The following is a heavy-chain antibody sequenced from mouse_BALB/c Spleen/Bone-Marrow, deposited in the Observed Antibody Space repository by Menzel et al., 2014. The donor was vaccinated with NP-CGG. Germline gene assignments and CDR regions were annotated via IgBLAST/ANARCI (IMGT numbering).Heavy chain of an antibody. J-gene: IGHJ4*01. V-gene: IGHV5-12-2*01. Sequence: EVMLVESGGGLVQPGGSLKLSCAASGFTFSSYTMSWVRQTPEKRLEWVAYISNGGGSTYYPDTVKGRFTISRDNAKNTLYLHMSSLKSEDSAMYYCARHVGNPYAMDYWGQGTSVTVSS. D-gene: IGHD3-1*01. CDR3: ARHVGNPYAMDY. CDR2: ISNGGGST. CDR1: GFTFSSYT.